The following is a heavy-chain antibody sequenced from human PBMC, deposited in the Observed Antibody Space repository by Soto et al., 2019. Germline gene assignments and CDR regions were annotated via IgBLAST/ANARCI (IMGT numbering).Heavy chain of an antibody. CDR2: ISSSSSYI. CDR3: GRDRVVPHNYYGRAV. CDR1: GFTFSSYS. D-gene: IGHD2-15*01. V-gene: IGHV3-21*01. Sequence: EVQLVESGGGLVKPGGSLRLSCAASGFTFSSYSMNWVRQAPGKGLEWVSSISSSSSYIYYADSVKGRFTISRNNAKNSLYLKINTLRAGNTAVYYCGRDRVVPHNYYGRAVWGKGPRSPSPQ. J-gene: IGHJ6*04.